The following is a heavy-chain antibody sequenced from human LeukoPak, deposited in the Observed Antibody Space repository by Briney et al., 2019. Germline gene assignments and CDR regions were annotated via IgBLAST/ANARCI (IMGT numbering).Heavy chain of an antibody. CDR1: GYTFTSYC. CDR3: ARVRKTTVTTFDY. J-gene: IGHJ4*02. D-gene: IGHD4-17*01. CDR2: INPSGGST. Sequence: ASVKVSCKASGYTFTSYCMHWVRQAPGQGLEWMGIINPSGGSTSYAQKFQGRVTMTRDMSTSTVYMELSSLRSEDTAVYYCARVRKTTVTTFDYWGQGTLVTVSS. V-gene: IGHV1-46*01.